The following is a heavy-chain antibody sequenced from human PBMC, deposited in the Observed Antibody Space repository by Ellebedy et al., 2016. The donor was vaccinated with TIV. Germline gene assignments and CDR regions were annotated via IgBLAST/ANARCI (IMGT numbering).Heavy chain of an antibody. Sequence: GESLKISCAASGFTFSTYGFHWVRQAPDNGLEWVAVISKNGDSQFYADSGRGRFTISRDSSKNTVYLQMNSLRGEDTAVYYCAKQQSRGINNFDHWGQGTLVTVSS. CDR1: GFTFSTYG. CDR3: AKQQSRGINNFDH. J-gene: IGHJ4*02. D-gene: IGHD3-10*01. V-gene: IGHV3-30*18. CDR2: ISKNGDSQ.